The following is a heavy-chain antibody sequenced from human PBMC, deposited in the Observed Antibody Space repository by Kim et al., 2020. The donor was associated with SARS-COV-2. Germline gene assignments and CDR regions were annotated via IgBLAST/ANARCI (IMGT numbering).Heavy chain of an antibody. V-gene: IGHV3-33*01. Sequence: GGSLRLSCAASGFTFSNYGMHWVRQAPGKGLEWVSVIWYDGSTKFYADSVKGRFTISRDISKNTLDLQMNSLTAEDTAVYFCARDHYDRSGYYY. CDR2: IWYDGSTK. J-gene: IGHJ6*01. CDR1: GFTFSNYG. CDR3: ARDHYDRSGYYY. D-gene: IGHD3-22*01.